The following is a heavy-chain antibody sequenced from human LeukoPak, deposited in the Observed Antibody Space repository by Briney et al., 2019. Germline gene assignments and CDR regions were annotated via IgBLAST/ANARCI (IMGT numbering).Heavy chain of an antibody. Sequence: SETLSLTCTVSGGSISSYYWSWIRQPPGKGLEWIGYFYYSGSTNYNPSLKSRVTISLDTSKNQFSLKLTSVTAADTAVYYCARRPVRGLYYFDHWGQGTLVTVSS. D-gene: IGHD3/OR15-3a*01. CDR1: GGSISSYY. J-gene: IGHJ4*02. CDR2: FYYSGST. CDR3: ARRPVRGLYYFDH. V-gene: IGHV4-59*08.